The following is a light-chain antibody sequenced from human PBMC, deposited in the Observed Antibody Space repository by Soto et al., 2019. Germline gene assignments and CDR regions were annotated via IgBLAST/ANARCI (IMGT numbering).Light chain of an antibody. CDR3: QQYTT. Sequence: DIQMTQSPSTLSASVGDRVTITCRASQSISSWLAWYQQKPGKAPKLLIYKASSLESGVPSRFSGCGSGTEFTLTISSLQPDDFATYYCQQYTTFGQGTKVEIK. J-gene: IGKJ1*01. CDR2: KAS. V-gene: IGKV1-5*03. CDR1: QSISSW.